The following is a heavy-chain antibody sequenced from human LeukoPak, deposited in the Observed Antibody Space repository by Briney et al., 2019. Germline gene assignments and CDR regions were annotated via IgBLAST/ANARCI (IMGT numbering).Heavy chain of an antibody. CDR1: GFTFSSYG. Sequence: PGGSLRLSCAASGFTFSSYGMHWVRQGPGKGLEWVAVIWYDGSNKYYADSVKGRFTISRDNSKNTLYLQMNSLRAEDTAVYYCARPTYSGSYYWFDYWGQGTLVTVSS. D-gene: IGHD1-26*01. CDR3: ARPTYSGSYYWFDY. J-gene: IGHJ4*02. V-gene: IGHV3-33*01. CDR2: IWYDGSNK.